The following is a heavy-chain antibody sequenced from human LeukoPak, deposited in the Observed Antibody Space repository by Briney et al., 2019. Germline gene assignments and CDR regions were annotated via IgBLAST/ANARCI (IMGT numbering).Heavy chain of an antibody. CDR2: ISAYNGNT. D-gene: IGHD3-10*01. CDR3: ARDKAGRWFGDY. J-gene: IGHJ4*02. V-gene: IGHV1-18*01. CDR1: GYTFTSYG. Sequence: ASVKVSFKASGYTFTSYGISWVRQAPGQGLEWMGWISAYNGNTNYAQKLQGRVTMTTDTSTGTAYMELRSLRSDDTAVYYCARDKAGRWFGDYWGQGTLVTVSS.